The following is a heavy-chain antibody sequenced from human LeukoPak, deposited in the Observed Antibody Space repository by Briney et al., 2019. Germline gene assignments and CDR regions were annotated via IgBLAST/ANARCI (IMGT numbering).Heavy chain of an antibody. CDR1: GFSVSANY. V-gene: IGHV3-53*05. Sequence: GGSLRLSCAAYGFSVSANYMSWVRQAPGKGLEWVSVIYSGGSTYYADSVKGRFTTSRDNSKNTLYLQMNSLRSEDTAVYYCARASLTVTPLFDYWGQGTLVTVSS. J-gene: IGHJ4*02. CDR2: IYSGGST. D-gene: IGHD4-17*01. CDR3: ARASLTVTPLFDY.